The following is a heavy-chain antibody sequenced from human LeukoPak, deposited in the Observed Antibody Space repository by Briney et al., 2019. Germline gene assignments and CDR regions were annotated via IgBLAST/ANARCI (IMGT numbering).Heavy chain of an antibody. Sequence: GGSLRLSCAASGFTFSSYSMNWVRQAPGKGLEWVSYISSSSSTIYYADSVKGRFTISRDNAKNSLYLQMNSLRAEDTAVYYCATSNSGSYGVFDYWGQGTLVTVSS. CDR2: ISSSSSTI. J-gene: IGHJ4*02. CDR3: ATSNSGSYGVFDY. D-gene: IGHD1-26*01. CDR1: GFTFSSYS. V-gene: IGHV3-48*04.